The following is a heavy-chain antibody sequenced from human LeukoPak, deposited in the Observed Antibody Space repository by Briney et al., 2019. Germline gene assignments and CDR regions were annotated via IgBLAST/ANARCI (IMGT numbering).Heavy chain of an antibody. CDR2: INNSGDRR. CDR3: ARGWYNFDY. V-gene: IGHV3-23*01. Sequence: GGSLRLSWAASGFIFSNYAMSWVRQAPGKGLEWVSGINNSGDRRFYADSVKGRFTISRDNSKNTLYLQMNSLRAEDTAVYYCARGWYNFDYWGQGTRVTVSS. D-gene: IGHD6-19*01. CDR1: GFIFSNYA. J-gene: IGHJ4*02.